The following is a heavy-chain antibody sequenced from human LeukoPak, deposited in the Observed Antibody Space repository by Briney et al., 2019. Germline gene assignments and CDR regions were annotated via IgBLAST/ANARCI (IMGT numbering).Heavy chain of an antibody. J-gene: IGHJ3*02. CDR3: ARGLDCSSTSCYGLYAFDI. V-gene: IGHV3-9*01. CDR2: ISWNSGSI. D-gene: IGHD2-2*01. Sequence: GGSLRLSCAASGFTFGDYAMHWVRQAPGKGLEWVSGISWNSGSITYADSVKGRFTISRDTAKNSLYLQMNSLRAEDTAVYYCARGLDCSSTSCYGLYAFDIWGQGTMVTVSS. CDR1: GFTFGDYA.